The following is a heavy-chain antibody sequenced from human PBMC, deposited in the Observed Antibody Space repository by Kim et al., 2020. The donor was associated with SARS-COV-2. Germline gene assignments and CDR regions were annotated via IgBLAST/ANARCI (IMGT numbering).Heavy chain of an antibody. D-gene: IGHD2-15*01. CDR2: IYYSGST. CDR1: GGSISSSSYY. CDR3: ARHPYCSGGSCYSSPIDPRLGFDP. Sequence: SETLSLTCTVSGGSISSSSYYWGWIRQPPGKGLEWIGSIYYSGSTYYNPSLKSRVTISVDTSKNQFSLKLSSVTAADTAVYYCARHPYCSGGSCYSSPIDPRLGFDPWGQGTLVTVSS. J-gene: IGHJ5*02. V-gene: IGHV4-39*01.